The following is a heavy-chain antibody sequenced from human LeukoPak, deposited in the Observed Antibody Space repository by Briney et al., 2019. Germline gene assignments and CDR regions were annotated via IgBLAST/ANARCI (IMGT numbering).Heavy chain of an antibody. D-gene: IGHD2-2*01. V-gene: IGHV3-30*11. CDR3: AREDRYQPRSPRSEGGIDY. Sequence: GGSLRLSCAASGFTFSSYAMHWVRQAPGKGLEWVAVISYDGSNKYYADSVKGRFTISRDNSKNTLYLQMNSLRAEDTAVYYCAREDRYQPRSPRSEGGIDYWGQGTLVTVSS. CDR2: ISYDGSNK. J-gene: IGHJ4*02. CDR1: GFTFSSYA.